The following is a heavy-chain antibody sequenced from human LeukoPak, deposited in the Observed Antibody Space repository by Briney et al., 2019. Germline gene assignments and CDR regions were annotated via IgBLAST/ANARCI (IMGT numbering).Heavy chain of an antibody. CDR3: AREGYYGSGSPPSLYFDY. CDR1: GFTFSNYA. CDR2: TSSDLNVK. V-gene: IGHV3-30*03. Sequence: GGSLRLSCAASGFTFSNYAIHWVRQAPGKGLEWVAVTSSDLNVKLYADSVKGRFTISRDNSRSTLYLQMNSLRPEDTAIYYCAREGYYGSGSPPSLYFDYWGQGTLVTVSS. D-gene: IGHD3-10*01. J-gene: IGHJ4*02.